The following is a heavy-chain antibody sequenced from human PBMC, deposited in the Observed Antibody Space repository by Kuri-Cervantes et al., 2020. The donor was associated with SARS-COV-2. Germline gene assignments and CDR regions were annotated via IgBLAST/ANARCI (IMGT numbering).Heavy chain of an antibody. Sequence: SVKVSCKASGCTFTGYYMHWVRQAPGQGLEWMGGIIPIFGTANYAQKFQGRVTITADESTSTAYMELSSLRSEDTAVYYCASYAWELRLMFDYWGQGTLVTVSS. J-gene: IGHJ4*02. V-gene: IGHV1-69*13. CDR1: GCTFTGYY. CDR3: ASYAWELRLMFDY. D-gene: IGHD1-26*01. CDR2: IIPIFGTA.